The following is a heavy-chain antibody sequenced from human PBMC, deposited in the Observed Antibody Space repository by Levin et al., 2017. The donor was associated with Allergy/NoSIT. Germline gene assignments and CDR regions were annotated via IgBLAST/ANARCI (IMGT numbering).Heavy chain of an antibody. CDR2: INNNGDST. D-gene: IGHD3-9*01. V-gene: IGHV3-64*02. Sequence: GGSLRLSCAASGLTFSKFAMHWVRQAPGKGLEPVSAINNNGDSTYHADSVKGRFTISRDNSKNTLFLQMGSLRAEDMAVYYCAREHFDVVTGFSLGYFDYWGQGTLVTVSS. CDR1: GLTFSKFA. J-gene: IGHJ4*02. CDR3: AREHFDVVTGFSLGYFDY.